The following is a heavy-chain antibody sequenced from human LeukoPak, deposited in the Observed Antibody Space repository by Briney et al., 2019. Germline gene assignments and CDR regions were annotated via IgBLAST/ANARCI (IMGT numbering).Heavy chain of an antibody. CDR2: IYTSGST. D-gene: IGHD6-19*01. J-gene: IGHJ5*02. CDR1: GGSISSYY. V-gene: IGHV4-4*07. Sequence: SETLSLTCTVSGGSISSYYWSWIRQPAGKGLEWIGRIYTSGSTNYNPSLKSRVTMSVDTSKNQFSLRLSSVTAADTAVYYCARVAVAGSRYNWFDPWGQGTLVTVSS. CDR3: ARVAVAGSRYNWFDP.